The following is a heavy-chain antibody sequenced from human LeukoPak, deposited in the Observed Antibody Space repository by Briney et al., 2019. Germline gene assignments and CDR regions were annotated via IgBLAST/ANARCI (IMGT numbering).Heavy chain of an antibody. D-gene: IGHD3-22*01. CDR1: GGSFRGYY. V-gene: IGHV4-34*01. CDR3: ARLMVINGLFDY. CDR2: INHCGST. Sequence: SETLSLTCAVYGGSFRGYYWSWIRKPPGKGLEWIGEINHCGSTNYNPSLKSRVTISVDTSKNQFSLKLSSVTAADTAVYYCARLMVINGLFDYWGQGTLVIVSS. J-gene: IGHJ4*02.